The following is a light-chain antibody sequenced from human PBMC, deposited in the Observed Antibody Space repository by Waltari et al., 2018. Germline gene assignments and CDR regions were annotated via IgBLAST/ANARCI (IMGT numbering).Light chain of an antibody. J-gene: IGKJ2*01. Sequence: EIVLTQSPGTLSLSPGERVTLSCRASQSVGLSYLAWYQQKPCPAPRLLIYGASIRATGIPDRFSGSGSGTDFTLSITRVEPEDFAVYYCHHYGSSPFTFGQGTKLEI. CDR2: GAS. V-gene: IGKV3-20*01. CDR1: QSVGLSY. CDR3: HHYGSSPFT.